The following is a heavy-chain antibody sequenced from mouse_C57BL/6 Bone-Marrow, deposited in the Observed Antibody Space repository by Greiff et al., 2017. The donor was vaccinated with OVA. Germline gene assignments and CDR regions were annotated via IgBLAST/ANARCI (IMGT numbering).Heavy chain of an antibody. D-gene: IGHD2-1*01. Sequence: QVQLQQSGAELARPGASVKLSCKASGYTFTSYGISWVKQRTGQGLEWIGEIYPRSGNTYYNEKFKGKATLTADKSSSTAYMELRSLTSEDSAVYFCAGGNYDWFAYWGQGTLVTVSA. J-gene: IGHJ3*01. CDR2: IYPRSGNT. CDR3: AGGNYDWFAY. CDR1: GYTFTSYG. V-gene: IGHV1-81*01.